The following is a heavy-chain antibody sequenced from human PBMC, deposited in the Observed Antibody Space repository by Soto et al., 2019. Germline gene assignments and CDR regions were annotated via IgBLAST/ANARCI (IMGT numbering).Heavy chain of an antibody. V-gene: IGHV4-59*08. Sequence: SETLSLTCTVSGGSISSYYWSWIRQPPGKGLEWIGYIYYSGITNYNPSLKSRVTISIDRSKNQFSLKLSSVTAADTAVYYCASMGYHYGSGSYPLDYWGQGTLVTVSS. CDR3: ASMGYHYGSGSYPLDY. D-gene: IGHD3-10*01. J-gene: IGHJ4*02. CDR1: GGSISSYY. CDR2: IYYSGIT.